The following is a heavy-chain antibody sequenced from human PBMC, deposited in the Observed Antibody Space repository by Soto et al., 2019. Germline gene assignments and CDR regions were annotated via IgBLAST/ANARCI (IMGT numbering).Heavy chain of an antibody. J-gene: IGHJ6*02. CDR3: ARDGDAGSNKGPWYYGMDV. V-gene: IGHV4-59*01. D-gene: IGHD7-27*01. Sequence: PSETLSLTCTVSGGSISSYYWSWIRQPPGKGLEWIGYIYYSGSTNYNPSLKSRVTISVDTSKNQFSLKLSSVTAADTAVYYCARDGDAGSNKGPWYYGMDVWGQGTMVTVYS. CDR2: IYYSGST. CDR1: GGSISSYY.